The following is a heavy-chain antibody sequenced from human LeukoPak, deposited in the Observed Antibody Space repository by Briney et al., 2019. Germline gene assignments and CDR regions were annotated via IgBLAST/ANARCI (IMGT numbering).Heavy chain of an antibody. J-gene: IGHJ4*02. V-gene: IGHV4-59*08. CDR3: ARQALAYSSSCFDY. CDR2: IYYSGST. D-gene: IGHD6-13*01. CDR1: GGSISSYY. Sequence: KASETLSLTCTVSGGSISSYYWSWIRQPPGKGLEWIGYIYYSGSTNYNPSLKSRVTISVDTSKNQFSLKLSSVTAADTAVYYCARQALAYSSSCFDYWGQGTLVTVSS.